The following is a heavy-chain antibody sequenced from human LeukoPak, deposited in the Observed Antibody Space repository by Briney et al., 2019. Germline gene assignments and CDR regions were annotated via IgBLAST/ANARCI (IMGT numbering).Heavy chain of an antibody. CDR3: VRVGYCANGICYEVFDN. D-gene: IGHD2-8*01. J-gene: IGHJ4*02. V-gene: IGHV3-7*01. CDR1: GLTFSRFW. Sequence: PGGSLRLSCAASGLTFSRFWMSWVRLAPGRGLGWVANIKPDGSEKYYVDSVKGRFTISRDNAKNSLYLQMHSLRAEDTAVYYCVRVGYCANGICYEVFDNWGQGTLVTVSS. CDR2: IKPDGSEK.